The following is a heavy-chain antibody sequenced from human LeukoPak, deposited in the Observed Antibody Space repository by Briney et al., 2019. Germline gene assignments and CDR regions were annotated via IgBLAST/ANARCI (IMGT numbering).Heavy chain of an antibody. D-gene: IGHD2-21*02. J-gene: IGHJ6*02. Sequence: SETLSLTCTVSGGSVSSGDYYWSWIRQPPGKGLEWIGYIYYSGSTNYNPSLKSRVTISIDTSKNQFSLKLRSVTAADTAVYYCARDRGRVVVTTLYYGMDVWGQGTTVTVSS. CDR3: ARDRGRVVVTTLYYGMDV. CDR1: GGSVSSGDYY. V-gene: IGHV4-61*08. CDR2: IYYSGST.